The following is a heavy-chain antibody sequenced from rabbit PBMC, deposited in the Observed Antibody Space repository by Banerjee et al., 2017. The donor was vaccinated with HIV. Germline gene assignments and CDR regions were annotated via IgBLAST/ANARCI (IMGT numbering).Heavy chain of an antibody. CDR2: IDAGSSGST. D-gene: IGHD1-1*01. J-gene: IGHJ4*01. Sequence: QEQLVESGGGLVQPEGSLTLTCTASGFSFSSYFMWWVRQAPGKGLEWSAYIDAGSSGSTYYASWAKGRFTISKTSTTVTLQMTSLTAADTATYFCARGPSSSRLQAPCYYNLWGQGTLVTIS. V-gene: IGHV1S45*01. CDR1: GFSFSSYF. CDR3: ARGPSSSRLQAPCYYNL.